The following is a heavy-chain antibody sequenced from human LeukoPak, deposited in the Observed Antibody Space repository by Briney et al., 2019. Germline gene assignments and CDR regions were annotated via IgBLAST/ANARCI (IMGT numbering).Heavy chain of an antibody. CDR1: GYTFTGYY. CDR3: ARTYYCDSSGYYNAWAFDI. V-gene: IGHV1-2*04. CDR2: INPNSGGT. J-gene: IGHJ3*02. D-gene: IGHD3-22*01. Sequence: GASVKVSCKASGYTFTGYYMHWVRQAPGQGLEWMGWINPNSGGTNYAQKFQGWFTMTRDTSISTAYMELSRLRSDDTAVYYCARTYYCDSSGYYNAWAFDIWGQGTMVTVSS.